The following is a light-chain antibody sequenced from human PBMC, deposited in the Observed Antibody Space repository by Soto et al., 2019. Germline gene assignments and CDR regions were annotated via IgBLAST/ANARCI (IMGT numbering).Light chain of an antibody. V-gene: IGKV1-39*01. CDR3: QQSYSSLT. CDR1: QSISSY. J-gene: IGKJ5*01. CDR2: AAS. Sequence: DIQMTQPPSSLSASVGDRVNITCRASQSISSYLNWYQHKPGKAPKLLIYAASSLQSGVPSRFSGSGSGTDFTLTIRSLQPEDFATDYCQQSYSSLTVGQGTRREIK.